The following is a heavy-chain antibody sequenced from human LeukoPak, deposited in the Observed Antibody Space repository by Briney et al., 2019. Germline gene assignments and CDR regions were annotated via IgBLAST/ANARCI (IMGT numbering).Heavy chain of an antibody. CDR1: GFTFSSYW. J-gene: IGHJ5*02. V-gene: IGHV3-7*05. CDR3: ARDLGYCSGDSCYNWFDP. CDR2: IKQDGSEK. D-gene: IGHD2-15*01. Sequence: GGSLRLSCAASGFTFSSYWMSWVRQAPGKGLEWVANIKQDGSEKYYVDSVKGRFTISRDNAKNSLYLQMNSLRAEDTAVYYCARDLGYCSGDSCYNWFDPLGPGNPGHRLL.